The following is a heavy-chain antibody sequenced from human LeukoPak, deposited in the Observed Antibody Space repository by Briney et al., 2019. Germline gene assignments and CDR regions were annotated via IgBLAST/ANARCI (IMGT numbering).Heavy chain of an antibody. CDR1: GYTLTELS. Sequence: EASVKVSCKVSGYTLTELSIQWVRQGPGKGLEWMGGFDPEIGERIYAEKFQGRVTITTDESTSTAYMELSSLRSEDTAVYYCARGRYSSSWFYYYYYYMDVWGKGTTVTVSS. J-gene: IGHJ6*03. V-gene: IGHV1-24*01. D-gene: IGHD6-13*01. CDR3: ARGRYSSSWFYYYYYYMDV. CDR2: FDPEIGER.